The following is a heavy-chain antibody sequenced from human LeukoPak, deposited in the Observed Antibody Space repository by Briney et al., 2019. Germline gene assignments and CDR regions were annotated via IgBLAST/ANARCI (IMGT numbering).Heavy chain of an antibody. CDR2: IHYSGIT. J-gene: IGHJ5*02. CDR3: ARKPNSIYWFDP. Sequence: SDTLSLTCAVSGYSTSSDNWWGWIRQPPGQGLEWIGYIHYSGITYYSPSLKSRVTLSVDTSKNQFSLRLSSVTAVDTAVYYCARKPNSIYWFDPWGQGTLVTVSS. CDR1: GYSTSSDNW. V-gene: IGHV4-28*01. D-gene: IGHD4-23*01.